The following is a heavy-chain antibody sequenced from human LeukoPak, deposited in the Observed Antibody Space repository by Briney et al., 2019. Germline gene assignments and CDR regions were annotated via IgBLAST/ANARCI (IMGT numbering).Heavy chain of an antibody. CDR3: ARVSSSGWFDY. V-gene: IGHV4-59*01. J-gene: IGHJ4*02. Sequence: PSETLSLTCTVSGGSISSYYWSWIRQPPGKGLEWIGYIYYSGSTNYNPSPKGRVTISVDTSKNQFSLKLSSVTAADTAVYYCARVSSSGWFDYWGQGTLVTVSS. D-gene: IGHD6-19*01. CDR2: IYYSGST. CDR1: GGSISSYY.